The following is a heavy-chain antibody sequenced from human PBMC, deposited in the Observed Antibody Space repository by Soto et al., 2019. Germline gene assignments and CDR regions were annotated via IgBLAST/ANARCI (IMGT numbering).Heavy chain of an antibody. CDR3: ARVPRRSSSRPYYFDY. D-gene: IGHD6-6*01. CDR1: GYTFTGYY. V-gene: IGHV1-2*02. J-gene: IGHJ4*02. Sequence: GASVKVSCKASGYTFTGYYMHWVRQAPGQGLEWMGWINPNSGGTYYAQKFQGRVTMTRDTSISTAYMELSRLRSDDTAVYYCARVPRRSSSRPYYFDYWGQGTLVTVSS. CDR2: INPNSGGT.